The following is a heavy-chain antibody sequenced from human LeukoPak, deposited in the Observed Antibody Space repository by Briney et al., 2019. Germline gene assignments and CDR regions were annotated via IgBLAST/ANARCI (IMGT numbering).Heavy chain of an antibody. V-gene: IGHV3-7*04. CDR1: GFTFSSYS. CDR3: ARVVAVAALGP. CDR2: IKDDGSEK. D-gene: IGHD6-19*01. J-gene: IGHJ5*02. Sequence: PGGSLRLSCAASGFTFSSYSMNWVRQAPGKGLEWVANIKDDGSEKYYVDSLKGRFTISRDNAKNSLFLHMNSLRAEDTAVYFCARVVAVAALGPWGQGTLVTVSS.